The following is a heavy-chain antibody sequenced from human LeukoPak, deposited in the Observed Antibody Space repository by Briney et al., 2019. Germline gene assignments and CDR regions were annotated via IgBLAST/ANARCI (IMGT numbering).Heavy chain of an antibody. V-gene: IGHV3-49*04. CDR1: GFTFGDYA. CDR3: TRISRARLLYHKYYFDY. Sequence: PGRSLRLSCTASGFTFGDYAMSWVRQAPGKGLEWVGFIRSKAYGGTTEYAASVKGRFTISRDDSKSIAYLQMNSLKTEDTAVYYCTRISRARLLYHKYYFDYWGQGTLVTVSS. CDR2: IRSKAYGGTT. J-gene: IGHJ4*02. D-gene: IGHD3-3*01.